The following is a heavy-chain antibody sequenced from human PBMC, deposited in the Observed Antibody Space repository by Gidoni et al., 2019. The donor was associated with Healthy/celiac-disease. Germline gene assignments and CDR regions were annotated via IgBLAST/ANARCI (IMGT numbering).Heavy chain of an antibody. J-gene: IGHJ4*02. V-gene: IGHV1-2*06. CDR1: GYTFTGYY. CDR3: ARLRTKTYYYDNEYEEPDY. D-gene: IGHD3-22*01. CDR2: INPNSGGT. Sequence: QVQLVQSGAEVKKPGASVKVSCKASGYTFTGYYMHWVRQAPGQGLEWMGRINPNSGGTNYAQKFQGRVTMTRDTSISTAYMELSRLRSDDTAVYYCARLRTKTYYYDNEYEEPDYWGQGTLVTVSS.